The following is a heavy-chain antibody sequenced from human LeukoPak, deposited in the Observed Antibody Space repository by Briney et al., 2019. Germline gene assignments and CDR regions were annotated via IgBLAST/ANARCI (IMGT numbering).Heavy chain of an antibody. J-gene: IGHJ6*02. CDR3: ARGGGLDV. Sequence: AGGSLRLSCAASGFTFSSYWMNWARQAPRKGLEWVASINHNGNVNYYVDSVKGRFTISRDNAKNSLYLQMSNLRAEDTAVYFCARGGGLDVWGQGATVTVSS. V-gene: IGHV3-7*03. CDR1: GFTFSSYW. CDR2: INHNGNVN. D-gene: IGHD3-16*01.